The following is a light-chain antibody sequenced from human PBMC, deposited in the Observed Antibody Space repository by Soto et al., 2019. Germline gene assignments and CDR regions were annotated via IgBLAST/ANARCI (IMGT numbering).Light chain of an antibody. V-gene: IGKV3-20*01. CDR2: GPS. CDR1: QSIRRNY. J-gene: IGKJ1*01. Sequence: ETVLTQSPGTLSLSPGERVTFSCRASQSIRRNYLAWYQQKPGQAPRLLIYGPSSRATDIPDRFSGSGSGTDFTLTISRLEPEDFAVYYCQQYGNSPWTFGQGTKVEIK. CDR3: QQYGNSPWT.